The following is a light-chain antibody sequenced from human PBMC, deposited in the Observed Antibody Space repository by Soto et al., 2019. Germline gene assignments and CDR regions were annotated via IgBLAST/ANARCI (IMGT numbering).Light chain of an antibody. CDR3: SSYTSSSTLYV. CDR2: EVT. CDR1: RRDVGVYNY. V-gene: IGLV2-14*01. J-gene: IGLJ1*01. Sequence: QSALTQPAAVSWSPGQSITISCTAARRDVGVYNYVSWDQQHPGKAPKLMIYEVTNRPSGVSNRFSGSTSGNTASLTISGLQAEDEADYYCSSYTSSSTLYVFGTGTKVPVL.